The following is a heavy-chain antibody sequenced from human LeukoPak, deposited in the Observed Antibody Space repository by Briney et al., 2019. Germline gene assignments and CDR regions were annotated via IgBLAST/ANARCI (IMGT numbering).Heavy chain of an antibody. Sequence: ASVKVSCKASGYTFTSYYMHWVRQAPGQGREWMGIINPSGGSTSYAQKFQGRVTMTRDMSTSTVYMELSSLRSEDTAVYYCARDGVLYYMDVWGKGTTVTVSS. CDR3: ARDGVLYYMDV. CDR1: GYTFTSYY. V-gene: IGHV1-46*01. CDR2: INPSGGST. D-gene: IGHD2-8*01. J-gene: IGHJ6*03.